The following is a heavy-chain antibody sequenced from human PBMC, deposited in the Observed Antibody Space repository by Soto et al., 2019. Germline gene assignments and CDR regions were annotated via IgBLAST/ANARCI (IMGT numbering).Heavy chain of an antibody. Sequence: EVQLVESGGGLVKPGGSLRLSCAASGFIFTRYSMNWVRQAPGKGLEWVSAISSTTNYIYYVDSMKGRFTISRDNAKNSLYLKMNSLRAEDTAVYYCARESEDLTSNFDYWGQGTLVTVSS. CDR2: ISSTTNYI. V-gene: IGHV3-21*06. CDR1: GFIFTRYS. CDR3: ARESEDLTSNFDY. J-gene: IGHJ4*02.